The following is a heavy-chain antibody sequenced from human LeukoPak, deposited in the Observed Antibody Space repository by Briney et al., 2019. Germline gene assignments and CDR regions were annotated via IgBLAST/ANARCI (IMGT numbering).Heavy chain of an antibody. D-gene: IGHD3-10*01. V-gene: IGHV3-30*02. CDR3: AKDAHGSGSSALDY. J-gene: IGHJ4*02. CDR2: IRYDGSNK. CDR1: GFTFSSYG. Sequence: GGSLRLSCAASGFTFSSYGMHWVRRAPGKGLEWVAFIRYDGSNKDYADSVKGRFTISRDNSKNTLYLQMNGLRAEDTAVYYCAKDAHGSGSSALDYWGQGTLVTVSS.